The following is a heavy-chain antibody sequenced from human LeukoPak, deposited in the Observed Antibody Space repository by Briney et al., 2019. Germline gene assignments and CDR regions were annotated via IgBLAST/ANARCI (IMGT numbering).Heavy chain of an antibody. CDR1: GFTFSSYE. CDR2: ISSSGSTI. Sequence: PGGSLRLSCAASGFTFSSYEMNWVRQAPGKGLEWVSYISSSGSTIYYADSVKGRFTISRDNAKNSLYLQMNSLRAEDRAVYYCARVSRLQSFDYWGQGTLVTVSS. CDR3: ARVSRLQSFDY. V-gene: IGHV3-48*03. D-gene: IGHD5-24*01. J-gene: IGHJ4*02.